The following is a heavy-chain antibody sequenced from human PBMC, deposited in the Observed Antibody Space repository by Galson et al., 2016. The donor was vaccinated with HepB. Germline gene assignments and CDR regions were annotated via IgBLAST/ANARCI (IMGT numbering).Heavy chain of an antibody. Sequence: PALVKPTQTLTLTCDVSGFSISTSGMAVAWIRQPPGEALEWFALIHWDDDKRYSPSLKSRLTITKDTSRNQVVLTLTNMDPVDKATYYCAHLVLTYRTGWYGSWFYPWGPGTLVTVSS. CDR1: GFSISTSGMA. CDR2: IHWDDDK. V-gene: IGHV2-5*02. D-gene: IGHD6-19*01. CDR3: AHLVLTYRTGWYGSWFYP. J-gene: IGHJ5*02.